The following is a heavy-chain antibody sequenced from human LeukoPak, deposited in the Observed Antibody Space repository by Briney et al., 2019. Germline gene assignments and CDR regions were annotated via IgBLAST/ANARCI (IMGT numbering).Heavy chain of an antibody. CDR1: GYTFISYD. J-gene: IGHJ4*02. D-gene: IGHD3-22*01. Sequence: RWAAVKVSCKASGYTFISYDINWVRQAPGQGLEWMGWMNPNSNNTGYAQKFQGRVTITRNTSISTAYMELSSLRSEDTAVYYCARDFYFTASPYHYDAPKSPSDYWGQGTLVTVSS. CDR2: MNPNSNNT. V-gene: IGHV1-8*01. CDR3: ARDFYFTASPYHYDAPKSPSDY.